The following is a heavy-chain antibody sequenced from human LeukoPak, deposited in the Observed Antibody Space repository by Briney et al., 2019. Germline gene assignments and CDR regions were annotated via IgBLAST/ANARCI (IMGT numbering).Heavy chain of an antibody. CDR3: ARSLLRGRFDP. J-gene: IGHJ5*02. CDR2: IIPIFGTA. Sequence: SVKVSCKASGDSLSNYVFSWVRQAPGQGLEWMGGIIPIFGTANYAQKFQGRVTITTDESTSTAYMELSSLRSEDTAVYYCARSLLRGRFDPWGQGTLVTVSS. CDR1: GDSLSNYV. V-gene: IGHV1-69*05.